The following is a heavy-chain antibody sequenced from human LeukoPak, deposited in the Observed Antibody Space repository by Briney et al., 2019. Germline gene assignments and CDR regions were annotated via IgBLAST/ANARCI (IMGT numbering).Heavy chain of an antibody. CDR2: IKQDGSEK. CDR1: GFTFSSYW. CDR3: ARDTCSGGSCYFDY. V-gene: IGHV3-7*01. Sequence: GGSLRLSCAASGFTFSSYWMSWVRHAPGKGLEWVANIKQDGSEKYYVDFVKGRFTISRDNAKTSLYLQMNSLRAEDTAVYYCARDTCSGGSCYFDYWGQGTLVTVSS. J-gene: IGHJ4*02. D-gene: IGHD2-15*01.